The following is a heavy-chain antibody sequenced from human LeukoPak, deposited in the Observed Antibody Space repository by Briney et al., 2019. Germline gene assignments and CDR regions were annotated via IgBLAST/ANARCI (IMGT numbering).Heavy chain of an antibody. CDR2: IVVGSGNT. J-gene: IGHJ3*01. CDR3: AAEAAYYYDSRDAFDV. Sequence: GTSVKVSCKASGFTFTSSAVQWVRQARGQRLEWIGWIVVGSGNTNYAQKFQERVTITRDMSTSLVYMELSSLTSEDTAVYYCAAEAAYYYDSRDAFDVWGQGTMVTVSS. D-gene: IGHD3-22*01. CDR1: GFTFTSSA. V-gene: IGHV1-58*01.